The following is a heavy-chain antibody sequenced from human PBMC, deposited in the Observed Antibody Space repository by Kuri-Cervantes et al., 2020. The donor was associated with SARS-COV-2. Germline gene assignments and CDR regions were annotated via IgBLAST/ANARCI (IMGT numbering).Heavy chain of an antibody. Sequence: SQTLSLTCAISGDSVSSNSAAWNWIRQSPSRGLEWLGRTYYRSKWYNDYAVSVKSRITINPDTSKNQFSLQPNSVTPEDTAVYYCARDPGALAGIVVAPFDIWGQGTMVTVSS. V-gene: IGHV6-1*01. J-gene: IGHJ3*02. D-gene: IGHD3-22*01. CDR3: ARDPGALAGIVVAPFDI. CDR2: TYYRSKWYN. CDR1: GDSVSSNSAA.